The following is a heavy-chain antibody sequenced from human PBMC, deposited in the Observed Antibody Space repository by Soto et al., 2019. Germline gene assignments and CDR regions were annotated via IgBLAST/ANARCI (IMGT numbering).Heavy chain of an antibody. V-gene: IGHV3-30-3*01. CDR3: ARPLPVTVTLNYYYYYGMDV. J-gene: IGHJ6*02. Sequence: VQLVESGGGVVQPGRSLRLSCAASGFTFSSYAMHWVRQAPGKGLEWVAVISYDGSNKYYADSVKGRFTISRDNSKNTLYLQMNSLRAEDTAVYYCARPLPVTVTLNYYYYYGMDVWGQGTTVTVSS. D-gene: IGHD4-17*01. CDR1: GFTFSSYA. CDR2: ISYDGSNK.